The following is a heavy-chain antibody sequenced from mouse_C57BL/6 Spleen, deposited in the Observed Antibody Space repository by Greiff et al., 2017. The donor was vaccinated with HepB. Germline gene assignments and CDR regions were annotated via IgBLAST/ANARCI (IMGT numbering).Heavy chain of an antibody. D-gene: IGHD1-1*01. CDR1: GYTFTDYY. Sequence: EVQLQQSGPELVKPGASVKISCKASGYTFTDYYMNWVKQSHGKSLEWIGDINPNNGGTSYNQKFKGKATLTVDKSSSTAYMELRSLTSEDSAVYYCARAYYGSSGDYWGQGTTLTVSS. J-gene: IGHJ2*01. V-gene: IGHV1-26*01. CDR3: ARAYYGSSGDY. CDR2: INPNNGGT.